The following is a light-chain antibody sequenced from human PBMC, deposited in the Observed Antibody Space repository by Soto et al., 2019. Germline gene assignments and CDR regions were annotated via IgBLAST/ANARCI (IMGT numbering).Light chain of an antibody. Sequence: ETVLTQSPATLSLSPGERATLSCRASQSISSYLDWYQQKPGQAPRLLIYDASNRAAVIPARFSGSGSGADFTPTISSLEPEDFAVYYWQYRSNLWTFGQGTKVEIK. V-gene: IGKV3-11*01. CDR3: QYRSNLWT. J-gene: IGKJ1*01. CDR1: QSISSY. CDR2: DAS.